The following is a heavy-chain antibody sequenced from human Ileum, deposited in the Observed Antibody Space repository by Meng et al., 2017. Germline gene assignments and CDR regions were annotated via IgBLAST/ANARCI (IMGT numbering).Heavy chain of an antibody. CDR1: GGSVSSASYY. CDR3: ARFYGSGTFEVHDY. Sequence: VQVQASGPGLVRPSETLSLTCNVSGGSVSSASYYWSWIRQPPGKGLEWIGLIHYSGSRNYNPSLKSRVTMSVDTSKNQVSLRLTSVTAADTAVYYCARFYGSGTFEVHDYWGQGTLVTVSS. V-gene: IGHV4-61*01. D-gene: IGHD3-10*01. CDR2: IHYSGSR. J-gene: IGHJ4*02.